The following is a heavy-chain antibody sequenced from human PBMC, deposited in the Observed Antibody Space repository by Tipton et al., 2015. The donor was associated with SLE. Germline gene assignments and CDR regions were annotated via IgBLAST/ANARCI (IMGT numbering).Heavy chain of an antibody. CDR2: IYYTGNT. CDR3: ARVGYLGSGKTWDMDV. J-gene: IGHJ6*03. V-gene: IGHV4-59*08. Sequence: TLSLTCAVYGGSFSGYYWSWIRQTPGKGLEWIGNIYYTGNTNYNPSLKSRVTISIDTSKNQFSLKLRSVTAADTAVYYCARVGYLGSGKTWDMDVWGKGITVTVSS. CDR1: GGSFSGYY. D-gene: IGHD3-10*01.